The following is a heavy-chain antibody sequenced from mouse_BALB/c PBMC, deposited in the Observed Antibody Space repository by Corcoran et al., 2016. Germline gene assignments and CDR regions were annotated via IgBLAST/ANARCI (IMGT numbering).Heavy chain of an antibody. V-gene: IGHV1S136*01. D-gene: IGHD2-4*01. Sequence: EVQLQQSGPELVKPGASVKMSCKASGYTFTGYVMHWVKQKPGQGLEWIGYINPYNDGTKYNEKFKGKATLTSDKSSSTAYMELSSLTSEDSAVYYCAREGLRRSAWFAYWGQGTLVTVSA. J-gene: IGHJ3*01. CDR1: GYTFTGYV. CDR2: INPYNDGT. CDR3: AREGLRRSAWFAY.